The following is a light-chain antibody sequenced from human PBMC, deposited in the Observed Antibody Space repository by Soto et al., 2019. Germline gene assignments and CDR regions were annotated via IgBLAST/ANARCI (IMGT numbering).Light chain of an antibody. CDR3: SLYSITNAVV. CDR2: DVS. CDR1: SSDVGGFDY. J-gene: IGLJ2*01. Sequence: QSALTQPASVSGSPGQSITISCTGTSSDVGGFDYVSWYQQHPGKAPKLIIYDVSNRPSGISNRFSGSKSADTASLTISGRQGEDEADYYCSLYSITNAVVFGGGTKLTVL. V-gene: IGLV2-14*01.